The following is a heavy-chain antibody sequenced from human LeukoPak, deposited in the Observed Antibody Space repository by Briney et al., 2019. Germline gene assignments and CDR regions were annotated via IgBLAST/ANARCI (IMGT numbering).Heavy chain of an antibody. V-gene: IGHV4-59*08. J-gene: IGHJ4*01. Sequence: SETLSLTCTVSGGSISSYYWSWIRQPPGKGLEWIGYIYYSGSTNYNPSLKSRVTISVDTSKNQFSLKLSSVTAADTAVYYCARQMAVAGKAGFDYWGQEPWSPSPQ. D-gene: IGHD6-19*01. CDR1: GGSISSYY. CDR2: IYYSGST. CDR3: ARQMAVAGKAGFDY.